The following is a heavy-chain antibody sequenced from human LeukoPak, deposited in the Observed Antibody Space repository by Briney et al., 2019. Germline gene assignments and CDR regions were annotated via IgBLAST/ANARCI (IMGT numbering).Heavy chain of an antibody. V-gene: IGHV3-48*01. J-gene: IGHJ4*02. D-gene: IGHD5-18*01. CDR3: ARVWDGYSGEDY. Sequence: GGSLRLSCAASGFTFSNYNMIWVRQAPGKGLECVSYITSSSSTIYYADSVKGRFTISRDNAKKSLYLQMNSLRAEDTAVYNCARVWDGYSGEDYWGQGTLVTVSS. CDR1: GFTFSNYN. CDR2: ITSSSSTI.